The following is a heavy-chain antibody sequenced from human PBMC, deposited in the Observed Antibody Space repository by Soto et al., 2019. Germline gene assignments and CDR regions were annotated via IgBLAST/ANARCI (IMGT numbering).Heavy chain of an antibody. CDR3: ARGGIGQQLVPMEGFGY. D-gene: IGHD6-13*01. J-gene: IGHJ4*02. Sequence: ASVKVSCKASGYTFTGYYMHWVRQAPGQGLEWMGWINPNSGGTNYAQKFQGWVTMTRDTSISTAYMELSRLRSDDTAVYYCARGGIGQQLVPMEGFGYWGQGTLVTVSS. CDR1: GYTFTGYY. CDR2: INPNSGGT. V-gene: IGHV1-2*04.